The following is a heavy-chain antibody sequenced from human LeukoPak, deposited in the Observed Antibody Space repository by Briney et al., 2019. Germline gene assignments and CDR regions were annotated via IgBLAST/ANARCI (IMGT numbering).Heavy chain of an antibody. CDR3: AREKRVAGSRGGFDP. Sequence: GASVKVSCKASGYTFTFYYMHWVRQAPGQGLEWMGWINPNSGGTNFAQKFQGRVTMTRDTSISTAYMELSRLRSDDTAVYYCAREKRVAGSRGGFDPWGQGTLVTVSS. J-gene: IGHJ5*02. CDR1: GYTFTFYY. D-gene: IGHD6-19*01. V-gene: IGHV1-2*02. CDR2: INPNSGGT.